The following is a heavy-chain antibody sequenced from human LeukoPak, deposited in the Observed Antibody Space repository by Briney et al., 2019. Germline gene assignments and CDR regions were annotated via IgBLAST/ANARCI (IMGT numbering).Heavy chain of an antibody. D-gene: IGHD3-9*01. Sequence: PSETLSLTCTVSGGSISSYYWSWIRQPPGKGLEWIGYIYYSGSAYYNPSLAGRVAISLDTSKNQFSLKLHSVTAADTAVYYCARDSYYDLLTGYYPYYYYGMDVWGQGTTVTVSS. V-gene: IGHV4-59*12. CDR2: IYYSGSA. CDR3: ARDSYYDLLTGYYPYYYYGMDV. J-gene: IGHJ6*02. CDR1: GGSISSYY.